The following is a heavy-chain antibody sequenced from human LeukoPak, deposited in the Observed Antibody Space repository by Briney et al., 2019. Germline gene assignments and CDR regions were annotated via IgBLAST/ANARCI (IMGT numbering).Heavy chain of an antibody. CDR1: GGSISSYY. J-gene: IGHJ6*02. Sequence: SETLSLTCTVSGGSISSYYWSWIRQPPGKGLEWIGYIYYGGSTNYNPSLKSRVTISVDTSKNQFSLKLSSVTAADTAVYYCARHRGDYYYYGMDVWGQGTTVTVSS. CDR3: ARHRGDYYYYGMDV. CDR2: IYYGGST. D-gene: IGHD3-10*01. V-gene: IGHV4-59*08.